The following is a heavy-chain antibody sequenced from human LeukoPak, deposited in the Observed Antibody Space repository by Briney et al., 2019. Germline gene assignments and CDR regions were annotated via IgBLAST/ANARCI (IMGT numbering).Heavy chain of an antibody. CDR3: ARDVGGGYGPGFDY. V-gene: IGHV3-21*01. CDR1: GCTFSSYS. J-gene: IGHJ4*02. Sequence: GGSLRLSCAASGCTFSSYSMNWVRQAPGKGLEWVSSISSSSSYIYYADSVKGRFTISRDNAKNSLYLQMNSLRAEDTAVYYCARDVGGGYGPGFDYWGQGTLVTVSS. D-gene: IGHD5-12*01. CDR2: ISSSSSYI.